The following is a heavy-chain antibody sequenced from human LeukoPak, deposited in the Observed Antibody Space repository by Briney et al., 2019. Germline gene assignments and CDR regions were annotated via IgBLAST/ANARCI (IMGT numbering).Heavy chain of an antibody. CDR2: IRSKAYGETA. Sequence: GGSLRLSCTASGFTFGDYAMSWIRQAPGKGLEWVGFIRSKAYGETADYAASVKGRFTISRDDPKAIAYLQMNSLKTEDTAVYHCTRDRGAYNLYDYWGQGTLVTVSS. D-gene: IGHD1-1*01. J-gene: IGHJ4*02. V-gene: IGHV3-49*03. CDR1: GFTFGDYA. CDR3: TRDRGAYNLYDY.